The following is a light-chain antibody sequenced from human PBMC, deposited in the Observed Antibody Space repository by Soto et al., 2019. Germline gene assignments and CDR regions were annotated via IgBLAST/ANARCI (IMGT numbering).Light chain of an antibody. Sequence: VLTQAPDTLSVSPGARAPLSCRASQAINNNVAWYQLKDGQVPRLLIYGASTRAADVPARFSGGGSGTEFTLTVSSLQSEDFAIYYCQQYNNWPRTFGLGTKVDIK. CDR3: QQYNNWPRT. CDR2: GAS. V-gene: IGKV3-15*01. J-gene: IGKJ1*01. CDR1: QAINNN.